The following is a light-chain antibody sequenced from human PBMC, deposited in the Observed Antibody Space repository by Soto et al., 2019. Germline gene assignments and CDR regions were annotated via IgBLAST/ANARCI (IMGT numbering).Light chain of an antibody. CDR3: QQYNNWPPLT. V-gene: IGKV3-15*01. J-gene: IGKJ4*01. CDR2: DAS. CDR1: QRVSSS. Sequence: EIVMTQSPATLSVSPGDRATLSCRASQRVSSSLAWYQQIPGQAPRLLIYDASTKATGIPARFGGSGSGTEFTLTISSLQSEDFAFYYCQQYNNWPPLTFGGGTKVELK.